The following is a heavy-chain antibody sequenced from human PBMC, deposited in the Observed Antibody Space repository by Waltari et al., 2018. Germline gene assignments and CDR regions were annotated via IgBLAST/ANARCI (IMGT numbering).Heavy chain of an antibody. J-gene: IGHJ4*02. D-gene: IGHD3-16*02. V-gene: IGHV3-49*04. CDR1: GFTFGDYA. CDR3: TRDRSADY. CDR2: IRRKADGRTT. Sequence: EVQLVESGGGLVQPGRSLRLSCTASGFTFGDYAMSWVRQAPGKGLEWVGFIRRKADGRTTEYAAYVKGRFTISRDDAKSIAYLQMNSLKTEDTAVYYCTRDRSADYWGQGTLVTVSS.